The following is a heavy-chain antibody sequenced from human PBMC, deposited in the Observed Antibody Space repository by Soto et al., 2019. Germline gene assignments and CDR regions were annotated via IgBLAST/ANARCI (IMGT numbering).Heavy chain of an antibody. CDR2: ISYDGSNK. D-gene: IGHD6-13*01. CDR3: AKRLIAAAGGFDY. J-gene: IGHJ4*02. CDR1: GFTFTSYE. Sequence: GGSLRLSCAASGFTFTSYEMHWVRQAPGKGLEWVAIISYDGSNKYYADSVKGRFTISRDNSKNTLYLQMNSLRAEDTAVYYCAKRLIAAAGGFDYWGQGTLVTVSS. V-gene: IGHV3-30-3*02.